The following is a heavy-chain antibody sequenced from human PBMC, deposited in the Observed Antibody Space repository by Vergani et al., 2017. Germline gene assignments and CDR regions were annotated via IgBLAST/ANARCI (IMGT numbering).Heavy chain of an antibody. V-gene: IGHV7-4-1*02. CDR3: ARPPISHSSGLPYFQH. Sequence: QVQLLQSGSELKKPGASVKVSCKAFGYTFTSFAMNWVRKALGQGLEWMGWINTNTGNPTYAQGFTGRFVFSLDTSVSTAYLQISSLKAEDTAVYYCARPPISHSSGLPYFQHWGQGTLVTVSS. CDR1: GYTFTSFA. CDR2: INTNTGNP. J-gene: IGHJ1*01. D-gene: IGHD6-19*01.